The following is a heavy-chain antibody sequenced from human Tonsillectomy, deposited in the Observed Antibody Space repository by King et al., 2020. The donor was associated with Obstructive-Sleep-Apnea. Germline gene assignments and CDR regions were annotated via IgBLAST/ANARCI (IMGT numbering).Heavy chain of an antibody. Sequence: VQLQESGPGLVKPSETLSLTCTVSGGSISSYYWSWIRQPPGKGLEWIGYIYYSGNTNYNPSLKSRVTISVDTSKNQFSLKLSSVTAADTAGYYCARNYYDSSGPYLRANYFDYWGQGTLVTVSS. CDR2: IYYSGNT. CDR3: ARNYYDSSGPYLRANYFDY. D-gene: IGHD3-22*01. V-gene: IGHV4-59*01. J-gene: IGHJ4*02. CDR1: GGSISSYY.